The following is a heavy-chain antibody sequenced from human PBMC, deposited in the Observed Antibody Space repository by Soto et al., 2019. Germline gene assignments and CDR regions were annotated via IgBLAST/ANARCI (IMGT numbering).Heavy chain of an antibody. J-gene: IGHJ6*02. CDR1: GDMFRNSA. Sequence: QVQLVQSGAEVKRPGSSVKVSCKASGDMFRNSAFTWVRQAPGQGLAWMGVIIPLFRKTDVAQNFQGRVTFTADESTSSLYMEVSSLTSEDTAVYYCARARLSNGDPNIYFSYGLDVWGQGTTITVSS. CDR3: ARARLSNGDPNIYFSYGLDV. D-gene: IGHD3-10*01. CDR2: IIPLFRKT. V-gene: IGHV1-69*01.